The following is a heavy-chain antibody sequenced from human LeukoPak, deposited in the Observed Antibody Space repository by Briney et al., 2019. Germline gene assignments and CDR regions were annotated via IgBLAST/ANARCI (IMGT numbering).Heavy chain of an antibody. J-gene: IGHJ4*02. Sequence: GTLRLSCVASGFTSGVYAMSWVRQAPGKGLEWVSAFSGGGDSFYADSVRGRFSVSADKSKNILYLQMNSLRVEDTAVYFCGTEGGRHFDLHYWGQGTPVTVSS. D-gene: IGHD1-14*01. CDR1: GFTSGVYA. CDR3: GTEGGRHFDLHY. CDR2: FSGGGDS. V-gene: IGHV3-23*01.